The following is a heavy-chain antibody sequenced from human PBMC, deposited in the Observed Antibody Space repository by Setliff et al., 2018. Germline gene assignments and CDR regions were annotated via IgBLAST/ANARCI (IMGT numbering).Heavy chain of an antibody. CDR2: IRHDESDI. J-gene: IGHJ4*03. D-gene: IGHD3-22*01. Sequence: SLRLSCAASGFTFRGFAMHWVRQAPGKGLEWVAFIRHDESDIYYTNSVKGRFTVSRDNSKNTLYLQMNILRPEDTALYYCVRDNNYYDRSGYYSGHDVWGQGILVTVSS. CDR1: GFTFRGFA. CDR3: VRDNNYYDRSGYYSGHDV. V-gene: IGHV3-30*02.